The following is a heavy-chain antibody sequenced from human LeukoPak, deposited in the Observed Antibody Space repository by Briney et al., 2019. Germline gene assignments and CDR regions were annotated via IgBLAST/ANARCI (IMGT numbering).Heavy chain of an antibody. CDR2: IYYSGST. V-gene: IGHV4-30-4*08. CDR1: SGSISSGDYY. Sequence: SETLSLTCTVSSGSISSGDYYWSWIRQPPGKGLEWIGYIYYSGSTYYNPSLKSRVTISVDTSKNQFSLKLSSVTAADTAVYYCAREVRQLVHSPPMDVWGKGTTVTVSS. J-gene: IGHJ6*03. D-gene: IGHD6-6*01. CDR3: AREVRQLVHSPPMDV.